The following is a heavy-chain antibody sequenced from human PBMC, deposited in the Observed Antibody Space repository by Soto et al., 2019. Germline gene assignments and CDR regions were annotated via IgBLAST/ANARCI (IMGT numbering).Heavy chain of an antibody. Sequence: SETLSLTCTVSGGSISSGGYYWSWIRQHPGKGLEWIGYIYYSGSTYYNPSLKSRVTISVDTSKNQFSLKLSSVTAADTAVYYCARDRKGFPRLRFLEPQAYYYYGMDVWGQGTTVTVSS. CDR3: ARDRKGFPRLRFLEPQAYYYYGMDV. D-gene: IGHD3-3*01. CDR1: GGSISSGGYY. CDR2: IYYSGST. J-gene: IGHJ6*02. V-gene: IGHV4-31*03.